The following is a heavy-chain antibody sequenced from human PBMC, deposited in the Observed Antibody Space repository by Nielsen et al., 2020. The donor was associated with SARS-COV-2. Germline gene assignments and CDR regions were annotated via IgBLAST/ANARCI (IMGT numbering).Heavy chain of an antibody. V-gene: IGHV1-2*05. CDR3: ARDFPRFGDIENDY. CDR2: INPNSGGT. CDR1: GYTFTGYY. Sequence: ASVKVSCKASGYTFTGYYMHWVRQAPGQGLEWMGRINPNSGGTNYAQKFQGRVTMTRDTSISTAYMELSRLRSDDTVVYYCARDFPRFGDIENDYWGQGTLVTVSS. J-gene: IGHJ4*02. D-gene: IGHD3-10*01.